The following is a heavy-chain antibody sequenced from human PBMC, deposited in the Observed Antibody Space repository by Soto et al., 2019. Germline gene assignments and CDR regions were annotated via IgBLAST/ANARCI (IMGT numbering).Heavy chain of an antibody. J-gene: IGHJ6*03. CDR1: GYTFTSYG. CDR2: ISAYNGNT. CDR3: AREIKFLAGLYYYYYMDV. V-gene: IGHV1-18*01. Sequence: ASVKVSCKASGYTFTSYGISWVRQAPGQGLEWMGWISAYNGNTNYAQKLQGRVTMTTDTSTSTAYMELRSLRSDDTAVYYCAREIKFLAGLYYYYYMDVWGKGTTVTVSS. D-gene: IGHD6-19*01.